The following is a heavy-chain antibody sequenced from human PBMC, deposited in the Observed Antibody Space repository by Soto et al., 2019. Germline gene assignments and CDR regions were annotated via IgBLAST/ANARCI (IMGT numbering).Heavy chain of an antibody. CDR2: IYYSGST. Sequence: SETLSLTCTVSGGPISSYHRSWIRQPPGKGLEWIGYIYYSGSTNYNPSLKSRVTISVDTSKNQFSLKLSSVTAADTAVYYCARRLHTYYYGSGSVGNWFDPWGQGSLVTVS. J-gene: IGHJ5*02. CDR3: ARRLHTYYYGSGSVGNWFDP. D-gene: IGHD3-10*01. V-gene: IGHV4-59*08. CDR1: GGPISSYH.